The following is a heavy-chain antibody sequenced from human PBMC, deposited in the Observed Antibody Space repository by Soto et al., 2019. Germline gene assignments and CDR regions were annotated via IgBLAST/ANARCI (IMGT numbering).Heavy chain of an antibody. CDR2: ISSSSSYI. V-gene: IGHV3-21*01. D-gene: IGHD3-22*01. CDR3: ARDRYRTEGEVVISHAWHLGY. Sequence: EVQLVESGGGLVKPGGSLRLSCAASGFTFSSYSMNWVRQAPGKGLEWVSSISSSSSYIYYADSVKGRFTISRDNAKNSLYLQMNSLRAEDTAVYYCARDRYRTEGEVVISHAWHLGYWGQGTLVTVSS. CDR1: GFTFSSYS. J-gene: IGHJ4*02.